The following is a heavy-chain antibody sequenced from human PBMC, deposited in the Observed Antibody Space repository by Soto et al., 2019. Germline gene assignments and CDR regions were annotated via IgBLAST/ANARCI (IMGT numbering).Heavy chain of an antibody. CDR3: ARGSLFYDSSGYYSPTFDY. CDR2: IYYSGST. Sequence: QVQLQESGPGLVKPSETLSLTCTVSGGSISSYYWSWIRQPPGKGLEWIGYIYYSGSTNYNPSLKSRVTISVDTSKNQFSLKLSSVTAADTAVYYCARGSLFYDSSGYYSPTFDYWGQGTLVTVSS. CDR1: GGSISSYY. J-gene: IGHJ4*02. V-gene: IGHV4-59*01. D-gene: IGHD3-22*01.